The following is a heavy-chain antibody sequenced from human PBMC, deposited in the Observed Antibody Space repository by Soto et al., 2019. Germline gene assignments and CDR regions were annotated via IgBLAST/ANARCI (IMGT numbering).Heavy chain of an antibody. CDR1: GFTFSSYA. CDR3: ARDIRYCGGDCYSGGWAFDI. Sequence: QVQLVESGGGVVQPGRSLRLSCAASGFTFSSYAMHWVRQAPGKGLEWVAVISYDGSNKYYADSVKGRFTISRDNSKNTRYLQMNSLRAEDTAVYYCARDIRYCGGDCYSGGWAFDIWGQGTMVTVSS. D-gene: IGHD2-21*02. CDR2: ISYDGSNK. V-gene: IGHV3-30-3*01. J-gene: IGHJ3*02.